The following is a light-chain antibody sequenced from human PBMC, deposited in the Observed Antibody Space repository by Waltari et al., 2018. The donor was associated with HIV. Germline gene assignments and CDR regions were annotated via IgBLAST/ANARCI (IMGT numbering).Light chain of an antibody. V-gene: IGLV2-23*02. CDR1: NSDVGSYNL. Sequence: QSALTQPASVSGSPGQSITISCTGTNSDVGSYNLVSWYQQHPGKAPKLMIYEVTKRTSGFSNRFSGSKSGNTASLTISGLQAEDEADYYCCSYAGSRTYVVFGGGTKLTVL. J-gene: IGLJ2*01. CDR2: EVT. CDR3: CSYAGSRTYVV.